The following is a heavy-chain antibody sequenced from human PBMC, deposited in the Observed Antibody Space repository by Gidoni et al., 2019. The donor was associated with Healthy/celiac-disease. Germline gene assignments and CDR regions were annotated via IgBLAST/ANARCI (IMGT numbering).Heavy chain of an antibody. CDR2: VSGSGGST. CDR3: AKAASLTGYYYYYGMDV. CDR1: GFTFSSSA. J-gene: IGHJ6*02. V-gene: IGHV3-23*01. D-gene: IGHD1-1*01. Sequence: EVQLLEPGGGLVQAGGSLRPSCAASGFTFSSSAQSWVRQAPGKGLEWVSDVSGSGGSTYYADSVKGRFTISRDNSKNTLYLQMNSLRAEDTAVYYCAKAASLTGYYYYYGMDVWGQGTTVTVSS.